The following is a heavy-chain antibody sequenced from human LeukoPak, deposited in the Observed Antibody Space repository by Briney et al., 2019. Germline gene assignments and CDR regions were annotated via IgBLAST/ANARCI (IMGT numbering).Heavy chain of an antibody. Sequence: ASVKVSCKASGGTFSSYAISSGRHAPGQGLEWSGGIIPIFGTAIYAQKFQGRVTITADKSTSTASMELSSLRSEDTAVYYCARGGRYGCGGDCPNEYFQHWGQGTLVTVSS. CDR1: GGTFSSYA. CDR2: IIPIFGTA. D-gene: IGHD2-21*02. J-gene: IGHJ1*01. V-gene: IGHV1-69*06. CDR3: ARGGRYGCGGDCPNEYFQH.